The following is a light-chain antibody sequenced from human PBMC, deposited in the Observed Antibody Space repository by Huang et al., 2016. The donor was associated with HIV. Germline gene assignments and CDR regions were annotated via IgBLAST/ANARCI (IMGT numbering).Light chain of an antibody. V-gene: IGKV3-15*01. Sequence: EIVMTQSPANLSVSPGERATLSCRASQSVSSNLAWYQQKPGQAPRLLIYGASTRATGIPARFSALGSGTEFTLTISSLQSEDFAVYYCQQYNNWPPMYTFGQGTNLEIK. CDR1: QSVSSN. J-gene: IGKJ2*01. CDR2: GAS. CDR3: QQYNNWPPMYT.